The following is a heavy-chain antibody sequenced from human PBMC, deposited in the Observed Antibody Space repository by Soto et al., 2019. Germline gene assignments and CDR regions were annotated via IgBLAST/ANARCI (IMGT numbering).Heavy chain of an antibody. CDR2: IYYSGST. CDR1: GGSISSYY. V-gene: IGHV4-59*01. CDR3: AGTFYDILTGYPPVYYYYGMDV. D-gene: IGHD3-9*01. Sequence: QVQLQESGPGLVKPSETLSLTCTVSGGSISSYYWSWIRQPPGKGLEWIGYIYYSGSTNYNPSLKSRVTILVDTSKNQFSLKLSSVTAADTAVYYCAGTFYDILTGYPPVYYYYGMDVWGQGTTVTVSS. J-gene: IGHJ6*02.